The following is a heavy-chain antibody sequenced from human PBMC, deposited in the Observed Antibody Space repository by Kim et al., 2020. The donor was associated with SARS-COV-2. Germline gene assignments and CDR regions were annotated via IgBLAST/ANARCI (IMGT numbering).Heavy chain of an antibody. Sequence: ASVKVSCKASGYTFTSYYMHWVRQAPGQGLEWMGIINPSGGSTSYAQKFQGRVTMTRDTSTSTAYMELSSLRSEDTAVYYCARALGPIVPAAAIWGQGTLVTVSS. CDR1: GYTFTSYY. V-gene: IGHV1-46*01. CDR3: ARALGPIVPAAAI. D-gene: IGHD2-2*01. CDR2: INPSGGST. J-gene: IGHJ4*02.